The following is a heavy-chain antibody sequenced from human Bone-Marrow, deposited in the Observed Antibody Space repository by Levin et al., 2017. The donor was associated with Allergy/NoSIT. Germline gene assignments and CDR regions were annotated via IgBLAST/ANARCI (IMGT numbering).Heavy chain of an antibody. D-gene: IGHD1-26*01. CDR2: ISYDGSNK. CDR1: GFTFSSYA. V-gene: IGHV3-30-3*01. J-gene: IGHJ2*01. Sequence: PGGSLRLSCAASGFTFSSYAMHWVRQAPGKGLEWVAVISYDGSNKYYADSVKGRFTISRDNSKNTLYLQMNSLRAEDTAVYYCARDSWELSYWYFDLWGRGTLVTVSS. CDR3: ARDSWELSYWYFDL.